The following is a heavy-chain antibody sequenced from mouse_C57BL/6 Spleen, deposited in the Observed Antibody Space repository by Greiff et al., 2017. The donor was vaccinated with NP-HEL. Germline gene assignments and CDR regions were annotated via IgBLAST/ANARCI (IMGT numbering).Heavy chain of an antibody. CDR1: GYTFTSYW. CDR3: ARYDSNPYYYAMDY. D-gene: IGHD2-5*01. V-gene: IGHV1-52*01. CDR2: IDPSDSET. J-gene: IGHJ4*01. Sequence: QVQLQQPGAELVRPGSSVKLSCKASGYTFTSYWMPWVKQRPIQGLEWIGNIDPSDSETHYNQKFKDKATLPVDKSSSTAYMQLSSLTSEDSAVYYCARYDSNPYYYAMDYWGQGTSVTVSS.